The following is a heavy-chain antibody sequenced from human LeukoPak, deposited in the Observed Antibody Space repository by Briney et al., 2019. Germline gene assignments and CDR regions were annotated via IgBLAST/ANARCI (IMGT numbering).Heavy chain of an antibody. V-gene: IGHV4-39*01. CDR2: IYYSGST. CDR1: GGSISSSSYY. J-gene: IGHJ5*02. CDR3: VRHPPHGSIDWFDP. D-gene: IGHD6-25*01. Sequence: PSETLSLTXTVSGGSISSSSYYWGWIRQPPGKGLEWIGSIYYSGSTYYNPSVKSRVTISVDTSKNQFSLKLSSVTAADTAVYYCVRHPPHGSIDWFDPWGQGTLVTVSS.